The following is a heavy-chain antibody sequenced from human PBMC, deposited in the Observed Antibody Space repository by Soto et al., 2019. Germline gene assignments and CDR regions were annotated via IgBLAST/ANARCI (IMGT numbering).Heavy chain of an antibody. CDR2: ISAHNGNT. CDR3: ARGRYGDY. J-gene: IGHJ4*02. D-gene: IGHD1-1*01. Sequence: QVHLVQSGAEVKKPGASVKVSCKGSGYAFTTYGITWVRQAPAQGLEWMGWISAHNGNTTYAQKLQGRVTVTRDTSTSTAYMELRSLRSDDTAVYSFARGRYGDYWGQGALVTVSS. V-gene: IGHV1-18*01. CDR1: GYAFTTYG.